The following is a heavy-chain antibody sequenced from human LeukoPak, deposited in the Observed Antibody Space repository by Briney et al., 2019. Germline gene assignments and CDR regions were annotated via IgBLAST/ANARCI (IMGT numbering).Heavy chain of an antibody. CDR2: VYPGDSDT. Sequence: HGESLKISCKGSGYSFTNYWIGWVRQMPGKGLEWMGIVYPGDSDTRYSPSFEGHVTISADKSISTAYLQWSSLKASDTAIYYCAGYIVGAAGGGYWGQGTLVTVSS. D-gene: IGHD1-26*01. J-gene: IGHJ4*02. CDR1: GYSFTNYW. V-gene: IGHV5-51*01. CDR3: AGYIVGAAGGGY.